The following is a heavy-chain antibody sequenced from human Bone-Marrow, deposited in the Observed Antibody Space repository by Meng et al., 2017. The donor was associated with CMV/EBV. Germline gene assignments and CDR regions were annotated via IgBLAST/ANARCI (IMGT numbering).Heavy chain of an antibody. D-gene: IGHD2-2*01. CDR1: GFTFSSYG. J-gene: IGHJ6*02. Sequence: GGSLRLSCAASGFTFSSYGMSWVRQAPGKGLEWVSTISASGGSTYYADSVKGRFTISRDNSKNTLYLQMNSLRAEDTAVYYCAREGCSSTSCYWAYYYYGMDVWGQGTTVTVSS. V-gene: IGHV3-23*01. CDR3: AREGCSSTSCYWAYYYYGMDV. CDR2: ISASGGST.